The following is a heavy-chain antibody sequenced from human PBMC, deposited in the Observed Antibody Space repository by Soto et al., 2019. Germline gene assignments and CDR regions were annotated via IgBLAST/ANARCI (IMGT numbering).Heavy chain of an antibody. V-gene: IGHV3-23*01. J-gene: IGHJ4*02. CDR3: AKDRLGGNFDY. Sequence: GGSLRLSCTASEGKFINYAMNWVRQAPGKGLEWVATISGTGGSTYYADSVKGRFTISRDNSKNTLYLQMNSLRVEDTAVYYCAKDRLGGNFDYWGQGTQVTVSS. CDR1: EGKFINYA. CDR2: ISGTGGST.